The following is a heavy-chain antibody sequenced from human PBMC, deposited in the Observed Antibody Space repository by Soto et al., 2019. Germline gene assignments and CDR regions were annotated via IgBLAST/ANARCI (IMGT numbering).Heavy chain of an antibody. Sequence: PSEPLSLTCTVSGGSIKGTGYFWAWIRQSPGKGLEWIASLYDNENDRNYYNPSLKSRVTISADTSKNHLSLRLTLVTAADTAVYFCARHGTFWGDTPRWVDPWGQGTLVTVSS. CDR1: GGSIKGTGYF. V-gene: IGHV4-39*01. J-gene: IGHJ5*02. D-gene: IGHD2-21*01. CDR2: LYDNENDRN. CDR3: ARHGTFWGDTPRWVDP.